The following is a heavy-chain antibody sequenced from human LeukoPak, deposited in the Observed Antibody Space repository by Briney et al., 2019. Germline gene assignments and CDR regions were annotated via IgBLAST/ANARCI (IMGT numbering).Heavy chain of an antibody. CDR3: TRGGSYPFDY. V-gene: IGHV3-74*01. Sequence: PGGSLRLSCAASGFTFSSSWMHWVRRAPGMGLVWVSRINGDGSTTSYADSVKGRFTISRDNAKNTLYLQMNSLRAEDTAVYYCTRGGSYPFDYWGQGTLVTVSS. CDR2: INGDGSTT. J-gene: IGHJ4*02. D-gene: IGHD1-26*01. CDR1: GFTFSSSW.